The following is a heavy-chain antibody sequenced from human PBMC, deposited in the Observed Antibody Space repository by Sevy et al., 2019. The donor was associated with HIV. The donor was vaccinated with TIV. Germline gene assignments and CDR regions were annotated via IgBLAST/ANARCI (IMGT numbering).Heavy chain of an antibody. CDR3: AKLPSDDCSTYYFAS. V-gene: IGHV3-23*01. J-gene: IGHJ4*02. D-gene: IGHD2-21*02. CDR2: IGVGGRGT. Sequence: GGSLRLSCAASGFTFSSHVMSWVRQGPGKGLKWVSTIGVGGRGTDYAESVKGRFIISRDNFKNTLDLQMNSLRDEDTAVYYSAKLPSDDCSTYYFASWGQGTLVTVSS. CDR1: GFTFSSHV.